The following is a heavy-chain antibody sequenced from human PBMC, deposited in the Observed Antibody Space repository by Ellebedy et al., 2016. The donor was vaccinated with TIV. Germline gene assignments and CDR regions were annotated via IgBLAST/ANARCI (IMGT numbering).Heavy chain of an antibody. V-gene: IGHV4-59*12. Sequence: MPSETLSLTCTVSDDSITTYFWSWIRQPLGKGLDWIGHMSNTGYINYNPSLQSRVTISLDTSKKQISLKLTSVTDADTAVYYCARRGSVSGSRGYYFDFWGQGTQVAGSS. CDR3: ARRGSVSGSRGYYFDF. J-gene: IGHJ4*02. D-gene: IGHD3-10*01. CDR1: DDSITTYF. CDR2: MSNTGYI.